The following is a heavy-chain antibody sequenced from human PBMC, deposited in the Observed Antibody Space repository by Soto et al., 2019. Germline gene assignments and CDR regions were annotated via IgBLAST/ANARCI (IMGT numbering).Heavy chain of an antibody. D-gene: IGHD3-9*01. Sequence: PSETLSLTYTVSGGSISSGDYYWSWIRQPPGKGLEWIGYIYYSGSTYYNPSLKSRVTISVDTSKNQFSLKLSSVTAADTAVYYCARDQGRTYYDILTGYYWKGFPYYWGQGTLVTVSS. CDR2: IYYSGST. J-gene: IGHJ4*02. V-gene: IGHV4-30-4*01. CDR1: GGSISSGDYY. CDR3: ARDQGRTYYDILTGYYWKGFPYY.